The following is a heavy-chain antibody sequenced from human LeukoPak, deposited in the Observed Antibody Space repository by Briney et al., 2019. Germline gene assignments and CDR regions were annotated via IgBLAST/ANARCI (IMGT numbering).Heavy chain of an antibody. Sequence: GGSLRLSCGASGFTFSRYAMSWVRQAPGKGLRWVSEIGGSGGAIYYADSVKGRFTISRDNSKNTLYLQMNSLRAEDTAVYYCAKYQRFTMIDAFDIWGQGTMVTVSS. J-gene: IGHJ3*02. CDR3: AKYQRFTMIDAFDI. D-gene: IGHD3-22*01. CDR1: GFTFSRYA. CDR2: IGGSGGAI. V-gene: IGHV3-23*01.